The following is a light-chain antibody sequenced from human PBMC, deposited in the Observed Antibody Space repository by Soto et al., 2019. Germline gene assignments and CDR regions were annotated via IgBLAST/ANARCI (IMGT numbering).Light chain of an antibody. CDR3: SSYTNNITLV. Sequence: QSALTQPPSVSGSPGQSVTISYTGTSSDVGSYNRVSWYQQPPGTAPKLMIYEVSNRPSGVPDRFSGSKSGNTASLTISGLQAEDEAEYYCSSYTNNITLVFGGGTKLTVL. CDR2: EVS. V-gene: IGLV2-18*02. CDR1: SSDVGSYNR. J-gene: IGLJ2*01.